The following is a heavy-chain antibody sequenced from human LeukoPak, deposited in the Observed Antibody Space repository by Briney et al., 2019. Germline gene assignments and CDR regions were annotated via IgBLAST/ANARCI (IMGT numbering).Heavy chain of an antibody. V-gene: IGHV4-38-2*02. Sequence: SETLSLTCTVSGYSITDGYYWDWIRQAPGKGLEWLGSIPHTGKTFYNPTLKSRLTLTVDTSKNQFSLKLSTVTAYDTAVYYCARGNAFDVWGQGTMVTVSS. CDR1: GYSITDGYY. CDR2: IPHTGKT. CDR3: ARGNAFDV. J-gene: IGHJ3*01.